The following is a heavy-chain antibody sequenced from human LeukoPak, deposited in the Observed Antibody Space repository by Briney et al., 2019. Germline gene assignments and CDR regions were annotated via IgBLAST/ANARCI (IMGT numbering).Heavy chain of an antibody. CDR3: ASISAGYSSGWGFDY. J-gene: IGHJ4*02. D-gene: IGHD6-19*01. Sequence: SVKVSCKASGYTFISYGITWVRQAPGQGLEWMGGIIPIFGTANYAQKFQGRVTITTDESTSAAYMELSSLRSEDTAVYYCASISAGYSSGWGFDYWGQGTLVTVSS. V-gene: IGHV1-69*05. CDR1: GYTFISYG. CDR2: IIPIFGTA.